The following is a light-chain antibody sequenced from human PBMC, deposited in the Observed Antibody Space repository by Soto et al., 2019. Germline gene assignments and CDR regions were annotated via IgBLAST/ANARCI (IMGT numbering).Light chain of an antibody. CDR1: SSDVGGYNY. Sequence: QSALTQPASVSGSPGQSITISCTGTSSDVGGYNYVSWYQQYPGKAPKLMIFGVSDRPSGVSNRFSGSKSGNTASLTISGLQAEDEADYYCSSYNTSSTVVVFGGGTKVTVL. V-gene: IGLV2-14*01. CDR2: GVS. CDR3: SSYNTSSTVVV. J-gene: IGLJ2*01.